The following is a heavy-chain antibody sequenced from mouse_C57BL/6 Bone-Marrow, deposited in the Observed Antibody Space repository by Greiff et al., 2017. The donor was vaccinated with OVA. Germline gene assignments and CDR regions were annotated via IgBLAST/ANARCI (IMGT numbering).Heavy chain of an antibody. CDR3: ARRETTMVTTKDTWLAY. Sequence: VQLQQSGPELVKPGASVKISCKASGYTFTDYYMNWVKQSHGKSLEWIGDINPNNGGTSYNQKFKGKATLTVDKSYSTAYMELSSLTSEGSSVYYCARRETTMVTTKDTWLAYWGQGTLVTVSA. CDR1: GYTFTDYY. D-gene: IGHD2-2*01. CDR2: INPNNGGT. J-gene: IGHJ3*01. V-gene: IGHV1-26*01.